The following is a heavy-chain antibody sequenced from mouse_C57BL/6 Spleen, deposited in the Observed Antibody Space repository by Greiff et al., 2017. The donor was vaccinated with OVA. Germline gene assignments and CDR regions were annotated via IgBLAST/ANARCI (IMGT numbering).Heavy chain of an antibody. CDR3: ASGYYGSSPWY. Sequence: QVHVKQPGAELVRPGSSVKLSCKASGYTFTSYWMHWVKQRPIQGLEWIGNIDPSDSETHYNQKFKDKATLTVDKSSSTAYMQLSSLTSEDSAVYYCASGYYGSSPWYWGQGTLVTVSA. V-gene: IGHV1-52*01. D-gene: IGHD1-1*01. CDR1: GYTFTSYW. CDR2: IDPSDSET. J-gene: IGHJ3*01.